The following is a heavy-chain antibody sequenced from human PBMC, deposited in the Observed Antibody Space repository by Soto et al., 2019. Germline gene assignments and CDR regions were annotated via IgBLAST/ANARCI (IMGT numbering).Heavy chain of an antibody. CDR2: INPSDSYI. CDR1: GYSFTTYW. CDR3: ARPSSGYNRGMDV. D-gene: IGHD3-22*01. J-gene: IGHJ6*02. V-gene: IGHV5-10-1*01. Sequence: GETLKISCKGSGYSFTTYWINWVRQMPGIGLEWMGRINPSDSYINISPWFQGHVILSADKSISVVYLQWTSLQASDTAIYFCARPSSGYNRGMDVWGQGTTVTVSS.